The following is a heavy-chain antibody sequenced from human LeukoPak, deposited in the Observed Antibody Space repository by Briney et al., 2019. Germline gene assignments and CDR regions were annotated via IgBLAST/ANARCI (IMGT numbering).Heavy chain of an antibody. CDR1: GGSISSSSYY. J-gene: IGHJ4*02. CDR3: ARDRSVGVLPAPPFDF. CDR2: VFHSGNT. D-gene: IGHD6-6*01. V-gene: IGHV4-39*07. Sequence: PSETLSLTCTVSGGSISSSSYYWGWIQQPPGKGLEWVGSVFHSGNTYYNPSLKSRLTISADTSKNQFSLTLTSVTAADTAVYYCARDRSVGVLPAPPFDFWGQGTLVTVSS.